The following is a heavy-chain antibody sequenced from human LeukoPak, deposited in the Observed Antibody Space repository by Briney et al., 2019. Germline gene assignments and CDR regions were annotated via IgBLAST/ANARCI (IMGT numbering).Heavy chain of an antibody. D-gene: IGHD3-16*01. CDR1: GGSISSYY. CDR3: ARFTPQGYGWGGYNRFDP. CDR2: IYYSGST. J-gene: IGHJ5*02. V-gene: IGHV4-59*01. Sequence: SETLSLTCTVSGGSISSYYWNWIRQTPGKGLEWIGYIYYSGSTNYNPSLKSRVTISVDTSKNQFSLNLTSVTAADMAVYYCARFTPQGYGWGGYNRFDPWGQGTLVTVSS.